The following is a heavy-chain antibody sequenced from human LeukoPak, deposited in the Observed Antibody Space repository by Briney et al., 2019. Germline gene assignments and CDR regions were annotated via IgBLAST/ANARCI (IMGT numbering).Heavy chain of an antibody. Sequence: GGSLRLSCAASGFTVSSNYMSWVRQAPGKGLEWVSVIYSGGSTYYADSVKGRFTISRDNSKNTLYLQMNSLRAEDTAVYYCARARGSYYYYGMDVWGQGTRSPSP. J-gene: IGHJ6*02. CDR1: GFTVSSNY. V-gene: IGHV3-66*01. CDR3: ARARGSYYYYGMDV. D-gene: IGHD1-26*01. CDR2: IYSGGST.